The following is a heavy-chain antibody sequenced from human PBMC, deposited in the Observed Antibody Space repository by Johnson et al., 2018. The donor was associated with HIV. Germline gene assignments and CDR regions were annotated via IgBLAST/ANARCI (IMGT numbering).Heavy chain of an antibody. CDR2: ISYDGSNK. CDR3: TRGDSSSWLRTDVFDI. J-gene: IGHJ3*02. CDR1: GFTFSNYA. Sequence: QVQLVESGGGVVQPGRSLRLSCAATGFTFSNYAMHWVRQAPGKGLEWVAVISYDGSNKYYADSVKGRFTISRDNSKNTLYLQMNSLRAEDTAVYYCTRGDSSSWLRTDVFDIWGQGTMVTVSS. V-gene: IGHV3-30-3*01. D-gene: IGHD6-13*01.